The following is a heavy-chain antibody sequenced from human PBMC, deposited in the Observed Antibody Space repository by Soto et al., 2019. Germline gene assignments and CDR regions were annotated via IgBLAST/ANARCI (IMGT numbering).Heavy chain of an antibody. CDR2: ISYDGRNK. Sequence: PGGSLRLSCSASGFTFSNHAMIWGRQAPGKGLEWVSIISYDGRNKFYTDSVKGRFTMSRDNSKNMLYLEVNSLRVEDTAVYYWARDKCGFGPPRLVFDNWGKGALVTVSS. CDR1: GFTFSNHA. J-gene: IGHJ4*02. V-gene: IGHV3-30*04. CDR3: ARDKCGFGPPRLVFDN. D-gene: IGHD3-16*01.